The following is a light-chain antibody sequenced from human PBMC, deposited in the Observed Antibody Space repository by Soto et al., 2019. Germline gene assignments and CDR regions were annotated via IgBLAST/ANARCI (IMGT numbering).Light chain of an antibody. J-gene: IGKJ4*01. CDR3: QHYGSSPGLT. V-gene: IGKV3-15*01. Sequence: EIVMTQSPATLSVSPGERATLSCRASQSVSSNLAWYQQKPGQAPRLLIYGASTRATGIPARFSASGSGTDFTLTISRLESEDSAVYYCQHYGSSPGLTFGGGTKVDI. CDR1: QSVSSN. CDR2: GAS.